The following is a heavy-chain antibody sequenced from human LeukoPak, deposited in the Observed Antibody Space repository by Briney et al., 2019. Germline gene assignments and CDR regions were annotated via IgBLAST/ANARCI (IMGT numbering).Heavy chain of an antibody. D-gene: IGHD3-3*01. J-gene: IGHJ3*02. CDR1: GFTFSSYS. V-gene: IGHV3-21*01. CDR2: ISSSSSYI. CDR3: ARDPPDPRYYDFWSGYHASDI. Sequence: PGGSLRLSCAASGFTFSSYSMNWVRQAPGKGLEWVSSISSSSSYIYYADSVKGRFTISRDNAKNSLYLQMNSLRAEDTAVYYCARDPPDPRYYDFWSGYHASDIWGQGTMVTVSS.